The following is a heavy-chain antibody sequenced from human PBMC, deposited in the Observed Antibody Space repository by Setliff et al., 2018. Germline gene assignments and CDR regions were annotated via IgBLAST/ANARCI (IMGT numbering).Heavy chain of an antibody. J-gene: IGHJ3*02. Sequence: SLTCAVYDGSFSDYYWSWIRQPPGKGLEWIGEINHYGSTKYKSSLKSRVTISVDTPKNQFSLRLHSVTAADTAVYYCARRWNFGPYGSGIHDGFDMWGEGTMVTVSS. CDR2: INHYGST. CDR1: DGSFSDYY. V-gene: IGHV4-34*01. CDR3: ARRWNFGPYGSGIHDGFDM. D-gene: IGHD3-10*01.